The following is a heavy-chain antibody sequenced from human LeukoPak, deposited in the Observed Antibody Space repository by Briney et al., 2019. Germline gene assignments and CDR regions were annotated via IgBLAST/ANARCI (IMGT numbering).Heavy chain of an antibody. CDR2: VYYSGRT. CDR3: ARVLRTVVTGAFDI. J-gene: IGHJ3*02. CDR1: GGSISSSGYY. D-gene: IGHD4-23*01. V-gene: IGHV4-39*07. Sequence: SETLSLTCTVSGGSISSSGYYWGWLRQPPGKGLEWIGSVYYSGRTYYTPSLRSRVTISVDTSKNQFSLKLSSVTAADTAVYYCARVLRTVVTGAFDIWGRGTMVTVSS.